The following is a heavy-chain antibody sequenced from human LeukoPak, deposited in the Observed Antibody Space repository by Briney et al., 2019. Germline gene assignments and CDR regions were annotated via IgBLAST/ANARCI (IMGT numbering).Heavy chain of an antibody. J-gene: IGHJ2*01. V-gene: IGHV3-7*01. Sequence: GGSLRLSCAASGFTFSSYWMSWVRQAPGKGLEWVANIKQDGSEKYYVDSVKGRFTISRDNAKNSLYLQMNSLRAEDTAVYYCARYYYDSSGYRSYWYFDLWGRGTLVTVSS. CDR2: IKQDGSEK. D-gene: IGHD3-22*01. CDR3: ARYYYDSSGYRSYWYFDL. CDR1: GFTFSSYW.